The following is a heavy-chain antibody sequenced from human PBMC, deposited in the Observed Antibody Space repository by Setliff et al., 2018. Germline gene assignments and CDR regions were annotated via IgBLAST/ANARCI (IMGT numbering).Heavy chain of an antibody. D-gene: IGHD3-22*01. Sequence: GGSLRLSCAASGFTFNIYWMHWVRQVPGKGLVWVSRISRDQKTIQYADSVKGRFTISLDSSRKQFSLEMTSLSAADTAIYYCARARWSGGYYSGDKYYMDVWGKGTTVTVSS. CDR2: ISRDQKTI. CDR1: GFTFNIYW. CDR3: ARARWSGGYYSGDKYYMDV. V-gene: IGHV3-74*03. J-gene: IGHJ6*03.